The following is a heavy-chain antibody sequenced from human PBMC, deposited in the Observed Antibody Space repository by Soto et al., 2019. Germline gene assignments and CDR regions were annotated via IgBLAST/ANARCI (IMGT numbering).Heavy chain of an antibody. CDR3: ARPGRDSWTGRYYFDR. D-gene: IGHD3-3*01. CDR1: EFDFSRNG. J-gene: IGHJ4*02. CDR2: ISYDGSIT. Sequence: QVQLVQSGGGVVQPGRSLRLSCAASEFDFSRNGMHWIRQAPGKGLEWVAVISYDGSITYYADSVKGRFTISIDNSKNHLYLQMNSLRAEDTAVYYFARPGRDSWTGRYYFDRWGQGTLVAVSS. V-gene: IGHV3-30*03.